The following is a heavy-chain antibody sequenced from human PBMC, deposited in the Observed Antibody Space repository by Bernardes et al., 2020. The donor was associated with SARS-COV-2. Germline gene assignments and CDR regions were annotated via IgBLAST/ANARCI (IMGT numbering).Heavy chain of an antibody. Sequence: GGSLRLSCAASGFTFSSYWMSWVRQAPGKGLEWVANINQDGSETYYVDSLKGRFTISRDNAKNSLYLQMNSLRVEDTSVYYCTRVHSGWYGFNYWGQGTLVTVST. V-gene: IGHV3-7*04. D-gene: IGHD6-19*01. J-gene: IGHJ4*02. CDR2: INQDGSET. CDR3: TRVHSGWYGFNY. CDR1: GFTFSSYW.